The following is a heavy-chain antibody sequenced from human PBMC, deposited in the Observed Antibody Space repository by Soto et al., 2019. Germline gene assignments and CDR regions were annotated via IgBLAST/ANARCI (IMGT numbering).Heavy chain of an antibody. V-gene: IGHV1-3*01. Sequence: ASVKVSCKASGYTFTSYAMHWVRQAPGQRLEWMGWINAGNGNTKYSQKFQGRVTITRDTSASTAYMELSSLRSEDTAVYYCARDRVGSYCSGGSCYSGAFDISGQGTMVTVSS. D-gene: IGHD2-15*01. CDR1: GYTFTSYA. CDR3: ARDRVGSYCSGGSCYSGAFDI. CDR2: INAGNGNT. J-gene: IGHJ3*02.